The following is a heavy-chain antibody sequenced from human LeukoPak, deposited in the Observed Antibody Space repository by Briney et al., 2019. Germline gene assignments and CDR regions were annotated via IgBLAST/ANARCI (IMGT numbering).Heavy chain of an antibody. CDR1: GFTFSSYA. CDR2: ISGGST. Sequence: GGSLRLSCAASGFTFSSYAMSWVRQAPGKGLEWVSSISGGSTYYAGSRKGRFTISRDNSKNTLHLQMNSLRTEDTAVYYCARGLAYNYDTSAYFLDYWGQGTLVTVSS. CDR3: ARGLAYNYDTSAYFLDY. J-gene: IGHJ4*02. V-gene: IGHV3-38-3*01. D-gene: IGHD3-22*01.